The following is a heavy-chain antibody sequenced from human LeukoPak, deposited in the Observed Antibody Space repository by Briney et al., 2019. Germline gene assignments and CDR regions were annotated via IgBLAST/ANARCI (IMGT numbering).Heavy chain of an antibody. V-gene: IGHV3-11*06. CDR2: ISSSSGYT. D-gene: IGHD5-12*01. CDR1: GFTFSDYY. J-gene: IGHJ4*02. CDR3: ARSTSAFDSPFDL. Sequence: GGSLRLSCAASGFTFSDYYMNWIREAPGKGLEWVSYISSSSGYTKYADSVKGRFTISRDNAENSLYLQMSSLRAEDTAVYYCARSTSAFDSPFDLWGQGTLVTVSS.